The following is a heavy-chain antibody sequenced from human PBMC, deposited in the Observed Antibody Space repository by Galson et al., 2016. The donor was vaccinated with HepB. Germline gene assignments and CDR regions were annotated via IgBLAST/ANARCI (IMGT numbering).Heavy chain of an antibody. CDR1: GGTFSSYA. D-gene: IGHD2-2*01. J-gene: IGHJ6*02. Sequence: SVKVSCKASGGTFSSYAISWVRQAPGQGLEWMGGIIPIFGTTNYAQKFQGRVTITADKSTSTAYMELTSLRSEDTAVYYCARTHYACSNNNCYLPDYYYYGMDVWGQGTTVTVSS. V-gene: IGHV1-69*06. CDR3: ARTHYACSNNNCYLPDYYYYGMDV. CDR2: IIPIFGTT.